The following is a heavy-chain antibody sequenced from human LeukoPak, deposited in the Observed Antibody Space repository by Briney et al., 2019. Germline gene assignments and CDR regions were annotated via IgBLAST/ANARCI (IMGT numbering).Heavy chain of an antibody. Sequence: ASVKVSCKASGYTFTGYYMHWVRQATGQGLEWMGWINPNSGCTNYAQKFQGRVTMTRDTSISTAYMELSRLRSDVTAVYYCARVDGYNYRSFDYWGQGTLVTVSS. CDR3: ARVDGYNYRSFDY. CDR2: INPNSGCT. V-gene: IGHV1-2*02. D-gene: IGHD5-24*01. J-gene: IGHJ4*02. CDR1: GYTFTGYY.